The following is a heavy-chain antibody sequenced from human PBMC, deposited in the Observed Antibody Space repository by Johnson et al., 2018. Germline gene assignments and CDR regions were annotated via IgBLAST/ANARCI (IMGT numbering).Heavy chain of an antibody. Sequence: VQLVESGGALVQPGRSLRLSCVASGFTFDDYDMHWVRQAPGKGLEWVSGITWNSVTITYADSVRGRFPISRDNAKNSLYLQMNSLRTEDTAFYYCAKEYSSGWYPDAFDSWGQGTMVTVSS. CDR1: GFTFDDYD. CDR2: ITWNSVTI. CDR3: AKEYSSGWYPDAFDS. D-gene: IGHD6-19*01. J-gene: IGHJ3*02. V-gene: IGHV3-9*01.